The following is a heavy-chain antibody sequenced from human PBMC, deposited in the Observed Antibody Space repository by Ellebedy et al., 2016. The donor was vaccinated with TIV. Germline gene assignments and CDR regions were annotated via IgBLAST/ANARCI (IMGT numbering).Heavy chain of an antibody. CDR1: AGALSGFY. CDR3: ARQYNYGTSGYYVDY. D-gene: IGHD3-22*01. Sequence: MPSETLSLTCTASAGALSGFYWSWVRQPPGKGLEWIGNIFYSGSTNYNTSLKSRVTISVDTSKNQFSLKLSSVTAADTAVYYCARQYNYGTSGYYVDYWGQGTLLTVSS. CDR2: IFYSGST. V-gene: IGHV4-59*01. J-gene: IGHJ4*02.